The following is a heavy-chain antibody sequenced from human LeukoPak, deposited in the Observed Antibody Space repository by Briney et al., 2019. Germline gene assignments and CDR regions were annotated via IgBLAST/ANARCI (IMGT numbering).Heavy chain of an antibody. CDR3: ARGVNWIDP. J-gene: IGHJ5*02. CDR2: LSYSGTS. Sequence: SETLSLTCTVSGDSISSYYWSWIRQPPGKGLEWIGYLSYSGTSNYNPSLKSRLTISIDTSNNQFSLKLTSVTAADTAVYFCARGVNWIDPWGQGTLFTVSS. V-gene: IGHV4-59*01. CDR1: GDSISSYY. D-gene: IGHD6-6*01.